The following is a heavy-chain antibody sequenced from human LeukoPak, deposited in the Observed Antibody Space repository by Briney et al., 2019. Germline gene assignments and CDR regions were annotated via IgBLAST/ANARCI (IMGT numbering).Heavy chain of an antibody. CDR2: ISSSSSYI. V-gene: IGHV3-21*01. D-gene: IGHD2-2*02. CDR1: GFTLSSYS. CDR3: ARDASLYCSSTSCYTVY. Sequence: GGSLRLSCAASGFTLSSYSMNWVRQAPGKGLEWVSSISSSSSYIYYADSVKGRFTISRDNAKNSLYLQMNSLRAEDTAVYYCARDASLYCSSTSCYTVYWGQGTLVTVSS. J-gene: IGHJ4*02.